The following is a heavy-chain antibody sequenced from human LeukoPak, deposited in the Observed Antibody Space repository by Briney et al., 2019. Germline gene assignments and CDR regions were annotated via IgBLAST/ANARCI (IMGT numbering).Heavy chain of an antibody. J-gene: IGHJ4*02. CDR3: ARAPGIAIDY. D-gene: IGHD6-13*01. V-gene: IGHV4-59*10. CDR1: GGSFSDYY. CDR2: IYTSGST. Sequence: SETLSLTCAVYGGSFSDYYWSWIRQPAGKGLEWIGRIYTSGSTNYNPSLKSRVTISVDTSKNQFSLKLSSVTAADTAVYYCARAPGIAIDYWGQGTLVTVSS.